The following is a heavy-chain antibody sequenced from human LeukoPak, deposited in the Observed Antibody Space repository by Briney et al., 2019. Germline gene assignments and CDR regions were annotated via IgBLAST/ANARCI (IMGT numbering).Heavy chain of an antibody. J-gene: IGHJ4*02. CDR1: GFTFSSYS. V-gene: IGHV3-21*01. D-gene: IGHD3-22*01. Sequence: GGSLRLSCAASGFTFSSYSMNWVRQAPGKGLEWVSSISSSSSYIYYADSVKGRFTISRDNAKNSLYLQMNSLRAEDTAVYYCSPHPDYYDSSGYLYWGQGTLVTVSS. CDR2: ISSSSSYI. CDR3: SPHPDYYDSSGYLY.